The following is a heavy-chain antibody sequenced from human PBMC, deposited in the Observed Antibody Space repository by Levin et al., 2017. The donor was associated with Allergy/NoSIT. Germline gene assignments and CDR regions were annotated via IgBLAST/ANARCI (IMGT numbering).Heavy chain of an antibody. J-gene: IGHJ4*02. CDR1: GFTFSSYW. CDR2: IKQDGSEK. V-gene: IGHV3-7*01. CDR3: ARDRLLWFNDY. Sequence: GESLKISCAASGFTFSSYWMSWVRQAPGKGLEWVANIKQDGSEKYYVDSVKGRFTISRDNAKNSLYLQMNSLRAEDTAVYYCARDRLLWFNDYWGQGTLVTVSS. D-gene: IGHD3-10*01.